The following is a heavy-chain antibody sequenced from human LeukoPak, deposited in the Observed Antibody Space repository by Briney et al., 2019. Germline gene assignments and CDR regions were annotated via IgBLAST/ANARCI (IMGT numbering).Heavy chain of an antibody. V-gene: IGHV1-3*01. D-gene: IGHD3-22*01. CDR1: GYTFTSYA. CDR3: ARDLFLGNYDSSGYYKY. J-gene: IGHJ4*02. CDR2: INAGNGNT. Sequence: ASVKVSCKASGYTFTSYAMHWVRQAPGQRLEWMGWINAGNGNTKYSQEFQGRVTITRDTSTSTAYMELRSLRSDDTAVYYCARDLFLGNYDSSGYYKYWGQGTLVTVSS.